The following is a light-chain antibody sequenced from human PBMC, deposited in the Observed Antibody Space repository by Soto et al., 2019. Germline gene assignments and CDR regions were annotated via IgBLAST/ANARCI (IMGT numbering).Light chain of an antibody. Sequence: QSMVTQPPSASGALGQRVTISCTGSSSNIGAGYDVHWYQQFPGSAPRLLIFSNNNRPSGVPDRFSGSKSGTSASLDISGLQADDEADYYCQSFDTRLNSVVFGGGTTLTVL. J-gene: IGLJ2*01. CDR3: QSFDTRLNSVV. V-gene: IGLV1-40*01. CDR2: SNN. CDR1: SSNIGAGYD.